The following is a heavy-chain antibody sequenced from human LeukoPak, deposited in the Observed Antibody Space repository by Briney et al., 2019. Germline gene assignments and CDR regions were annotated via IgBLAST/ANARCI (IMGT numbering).Heavy chain of an antibody. CDR1: GFTFDDYT. CDR2: ISWDGGST. V-gene: IGHV3-43*01. D-gene: IGHD3-3*01. CDR3: AKDAGWREDHVIFDY. J-gene: IGHJ4*02. Sequence: GSLRLSCAASGFTFDDYTMHWVRQAPGKGLEWVSLISWDGGSTYYADSVKGRFTISRDNSKNSLYLQMNSLRTEDTALYYCAKDAGWREDHVIFDYWGQGTLVTVSS.